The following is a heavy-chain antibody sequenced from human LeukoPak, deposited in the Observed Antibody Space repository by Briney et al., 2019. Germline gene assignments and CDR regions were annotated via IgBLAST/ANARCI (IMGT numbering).Heavy chain of an antibody. CDR3: AKWGGVQFDP. Sequence: ASVKVSCKASGYTFIDYYVNWVRQAPGQGLEWMGWFNPNSGGTNYAQKFQGRVTMARDTSISTVYMELTSLTSDDTAVYYCAKWGGVQFDPWGQGTLVTVSS. CDR2: FNPNSGGT. V-gene: IGHV1-2*02. D-gene: IGHD2-8*01. J-gene: IGHJ5*02. CDR1: GYTFIDYY.